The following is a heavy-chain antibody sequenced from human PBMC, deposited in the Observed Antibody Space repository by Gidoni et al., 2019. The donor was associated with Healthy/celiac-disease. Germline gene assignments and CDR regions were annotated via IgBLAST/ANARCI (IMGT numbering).Heavy chain of an antibody. V-gene: IGHV4-31*02. CDR3: AREARIAAAGFDY. D-gene: IGHD6-13*01. J-gene: IGHJ4*02. Sequence: TCGGYYWSWIRQHTGKGLEWIGYIYYSGSTYYNPSLKSRVTISVDTSKNQFSLKLSSVTAADTAVYYCAREARIAAAGFDYWGQGTLVTVPS. CDR2: IYYSGST. CDR1: TCGGYY.